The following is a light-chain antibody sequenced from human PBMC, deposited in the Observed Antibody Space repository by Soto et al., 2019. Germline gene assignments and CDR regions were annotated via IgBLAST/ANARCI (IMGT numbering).Light chain of an antibody. V-gene: IGKV3-20*01. J-gene: IGKJ2*01. CDR2: GAS. CDR3: QQYGGSPPYT. Sequence: EIVLTQSPGTLSLSPGERATLSCRASRSISSTYLAWYQQKPGQATRLLIYGASSRATGIPDRFSGSGSWTAFTLTISRLEPEDFAVYYCQQYGGSPPYTFGQGTKLEIK. CDR1: RSISSTY.